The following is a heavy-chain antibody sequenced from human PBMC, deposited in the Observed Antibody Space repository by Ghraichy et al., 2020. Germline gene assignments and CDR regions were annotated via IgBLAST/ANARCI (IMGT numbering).Heavy chain of an antibody. CDR3: AREVAAATMYVPQTYYFDY. D-gene: IGHD6-13*01. Sequence: GGSLRLSCAASGFTFSSYGMHWVRQAPGKGLEWVAVIWYDGSNKYYADSVKGRFTISRDNSKNTLYLQMNSLRAEDTAVYYCAREVAAATMYVPQTYYFDYWGQGTLVTVSS. V-gene: IGHV3-33*08. CDR2: IWYDGSNK. CDR1: GFTFSSYG. J-gene: IGHJ4*02.